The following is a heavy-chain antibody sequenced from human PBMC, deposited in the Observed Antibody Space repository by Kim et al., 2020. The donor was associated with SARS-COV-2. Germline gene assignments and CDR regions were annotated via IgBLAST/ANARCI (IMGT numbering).Heavy chain of an antibody. CDR3: ARGRYSGSNSDY. CDR1: GGTFSSYA. V-gene: IGHV1-69*04. J-gene: IGHJ4*02. D-gene: IGHD1-26*01. Sequence: SVKVSCKASGGTFSSYAISWVRQAPGQGLEWMGRIIPILGIANYAQKFQGRVTITADKSTSTAYMELSSLRSEDTAVYYCARGRYSGSNSDYWGQGTLVTVSS. CDR2: IIPILGIA.